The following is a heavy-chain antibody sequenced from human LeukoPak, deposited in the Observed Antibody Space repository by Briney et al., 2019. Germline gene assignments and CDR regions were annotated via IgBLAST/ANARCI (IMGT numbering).Heavy chain of an antibody. D-gene: IGHD5-12*01. V-gene: IGHV3-11*01. CDR3: ATVRYSTIWSFEFDN. Sequence: GGSLRLSCAASGFNFSDYFMSWIRQAPGKGLQWLAYISKTGRDIEYAESVRGRFTISRDNAKNSVFLQMDSLRAEDTAVYFCATVRYSTIWSFEFDNWGQGALVTVSS. J-gene: IGHJ4*02. CDR2: ISKTGRDI. CDR1: GFNFSDYF.